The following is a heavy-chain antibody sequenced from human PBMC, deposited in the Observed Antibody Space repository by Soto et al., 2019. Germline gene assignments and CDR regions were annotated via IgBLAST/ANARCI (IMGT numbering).Heavy chain of an antibody. CDR2: IYYSGST. J-gene: IGHJ4*02. CDR3: FGWNYVLLAHPD. D-gene: IGHD1-7*01. V-gene: IGHV4-39*01. CDR1: GGSISSSSYY. Sequence: PSETLSLTCTVSGGSISSSSYYWGWIRQPPGKGLEWIGSIYYSGSTYYNPSLKSRVTISVDTSKNQFSLKLSSVTAADTAVYYCFGWNYVLLAHPDWGQGTLVTVSS.